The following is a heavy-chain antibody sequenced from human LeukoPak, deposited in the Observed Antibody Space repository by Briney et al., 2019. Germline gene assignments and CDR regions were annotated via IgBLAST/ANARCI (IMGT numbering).Heavy chain of an antibody. J-gene: IGHJ2*01. V-gene: IGHV3-33*01. Sequence: PGGSLRLSCAASGFTFSSYGMHWVRQAPGKGLEWVAVIWYDGGNKYYADSVKGRFTISRDNSKNTLYLQMNSLRAEDTAVYYCARGPYSSSPEFDLWGRGTLVTVSS. CDR2: IWYDGGNK. CDR1: GFTFSSYG. D-gene: IGHD6-13*01. CDR3: ARGPYSSSPEFDL.